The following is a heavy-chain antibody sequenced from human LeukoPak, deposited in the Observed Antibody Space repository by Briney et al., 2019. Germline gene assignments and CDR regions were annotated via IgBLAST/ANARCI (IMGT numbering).Heavy chain of an antibody. J-gene: IGHJ6*03. D-gene: IGHD2-2*01. CDR2: INHSGST. Sequence: SETLSLTCAVYGGSFSGYYWSWIRQPPGKGLEWIGEINHSGSTNYNPSLKSRVTISVDTSKNQFSLKLGSVTAADTAVYYCARGTPDIVVVPAAVYYYYYYMDVWGKGTTVTVSS. V-gene: IGHV4-34*01. CDR3: ARGTPDIVVVPAAVYYYYYYMDV. CDR1: GGSFSGYY.